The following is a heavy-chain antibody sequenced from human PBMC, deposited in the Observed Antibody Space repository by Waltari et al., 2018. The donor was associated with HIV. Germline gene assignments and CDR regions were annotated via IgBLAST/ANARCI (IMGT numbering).Heavy chain of an antibody. J-gene: IGHJ4*02. Sequence: EVQLVESGGGLVQPGGSLRLSCAASGFTFSSYWMSWVRQAPGKGLEWVGNIKQDGSEKYYVDSVNGQFTISRDNAENSLYLQMNSLRAEDTAVYYCARGGFYGSGSKVNWGQGTLVTVSS. D-gene: IGHD3-10*01. CDR1: GFTFSSYW. V-gene: IGHV3-7*04. CDR2: IKQDGSEK. CDR3: ARGGFYGSGSKVN.